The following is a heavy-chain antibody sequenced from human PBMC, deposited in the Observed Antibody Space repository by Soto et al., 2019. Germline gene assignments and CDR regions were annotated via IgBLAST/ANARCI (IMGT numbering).Heavy chain of an antibody. CDR2: IYWNDDK. D-gene: IGHD5-12*01. V-gene: IGHV2-5*01. J-gene: IGHJ4*02. Sequence: SGPTLVNPTQTLTLTGTFSGFSLSTSGVGVGWIRQPPGKALEWLALIYWNDDKRYSPSLKSRLTITKDTSKNQVVLTMTNMDPVDTATYYCAHSGNIVATMQNPATRFFDYWGQGTLVTVSS. CDR3: AHSGNIVATMQNPATRFFDY. CDR1: GFSLSTSGVG.